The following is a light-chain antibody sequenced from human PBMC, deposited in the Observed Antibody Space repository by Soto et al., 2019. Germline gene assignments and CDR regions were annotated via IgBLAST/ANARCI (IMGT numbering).Light chain of an antibody. J-gene: IGLJ1*01. CDR2: GNS. CDR1: SSNIGAGYD. V-gene: IGLV1-40*01. Sequence: QSAQTQPRSVSGAPGQRVTISCTGSSSNIGAGYDVHWYQQLPGTAPKLLIYGNSNRPSGVPDRFSGSKSGTSASLAITGLQAEDEADYYCQSYDSSMSGYVFGTGTKVTVL. CDR3: QSYDSSMSGYV.